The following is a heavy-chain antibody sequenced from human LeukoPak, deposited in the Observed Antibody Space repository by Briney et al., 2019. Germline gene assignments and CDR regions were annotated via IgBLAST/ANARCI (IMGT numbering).Heavy chain of an antibody. Sequence: GGSLRLSCAASGFTFNSYAMSWVRQAPGKGLEWVSAISGSGGSTYYADSVKGQFTISRDNSKNTLYLQMNSLRAEDTAVYYCAKDHYYDSSGSAPGYWGQGTLVTVSS. V-gene: IGHV3-23*01. CDR3: AKDHYYDSSGSAPGY. CDR1: GFTFNSYA. CDR2: ISGSGGST. J-gene: IGHJ4*02. D-gene: IGHD3-22*01.